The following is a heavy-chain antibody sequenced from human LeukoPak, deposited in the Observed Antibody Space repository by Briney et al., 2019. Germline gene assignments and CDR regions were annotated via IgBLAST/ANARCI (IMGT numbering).Heavy chain of an antibody. D-gene: IGHD2-2*01. CDR2: IYFSGST. V-gene: IGHV4-31*03. Sequence: SETLSLTCTVSGGSISSGGYYWSWIRQHPGKGLEWIGYIYFSGSTYYNPTLKSRASVSVDTSKSQFSLRRTSVTAADTAVYYCARRAPFSNWFDPWGQGTLVIVSS. J-gene: IGHJ5*02. CDR1: GGSISSGGYY. CDR3: ARRAPFSNWFDP.